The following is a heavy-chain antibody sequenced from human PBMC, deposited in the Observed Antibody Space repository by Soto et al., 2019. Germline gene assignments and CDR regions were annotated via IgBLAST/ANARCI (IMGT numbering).Heavy chain of an antibody. Sequence: QVQLVESGGGVVQPGRSLRLSCAASGFTFSSYAMHWVRQAPGKGLEWVAVISYDGSNKYYADSVKGRFTISRDNSKNXLDLQMNRLRAEYTAVYYCARPLWRNDYNCGYFDLWGRGTLVTVSS. J-gene: IGHJ2*01. CDR1: GFTFSSYA. D-gene: IGHD4-4*01. CDR2: ISYDGSNK. V-gene: IGHV3-30-3*01. CDR3: ARPLWRNDYNCGYFDL.